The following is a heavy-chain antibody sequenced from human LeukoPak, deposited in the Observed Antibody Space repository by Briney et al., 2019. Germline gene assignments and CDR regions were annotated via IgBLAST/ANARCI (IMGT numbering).Heavy chain of an antibody. CDR1: GFTFSSFG. CDR3: ARGCGGGPGCYILDY. Sequence: PGGSLRLSCAASGFTFSSFGMHWVRQAPGEGLEWVASIWSDGSNEVYIESVKGRFTISRDNSKNTLYLHMNSLRGEDTAMYFCARGCGGGPGCYILDYWGQGTLVTVSS. D-gene: IGHD2-15*01. J-gene: IGHJ4*02. CDR2: IWSDGSNE. V-gene: IGHV3-33*01.